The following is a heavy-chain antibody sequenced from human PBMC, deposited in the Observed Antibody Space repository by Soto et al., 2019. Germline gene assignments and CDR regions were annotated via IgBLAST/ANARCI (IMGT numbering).Heavy chain of an antibody. J-gene: IGHJ3*02. V-gene: IGHV4-61*01. CDR3: ARDAYSSGWYRDREDAFDI. CDR1: NGSISSGPYS. CDR2: IYYSGST. Sequence: SETLSLTCTVSNGSISSGPYSWSWIRQPPGKGLEWIGYIYYSGSTNYNPSLKSRVTISVDTSKNQFSLKLSSVTAADTAVYYCARDAYSSGWYRDREDAFDIWGQGTMVTVSS. D-gene: IGHD6-19*01.